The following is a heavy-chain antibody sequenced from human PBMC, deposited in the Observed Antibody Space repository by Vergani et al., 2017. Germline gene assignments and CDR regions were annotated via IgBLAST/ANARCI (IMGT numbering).Heavy chain of an antibody. CDR1: GYSFTSYW. CDR3: ATSHYDSSGYYFY. D-gene: IGHD3-22*01. Sequence: EVQLVQSGAEVKKPGESLRISCKGSGYSFTSYWISWVRQMPGKGLEWVGRIDPSDSYTNYSPSFQGHVTISSDKSIRTAYLQWSSLKASDTAMYYCATSHYDSSGYYFYWGQGTLVTVSS. CDR2: IDPSDSYT. J-gene: IGHJ4*02. V-gene: IGHV5-10-1*03.